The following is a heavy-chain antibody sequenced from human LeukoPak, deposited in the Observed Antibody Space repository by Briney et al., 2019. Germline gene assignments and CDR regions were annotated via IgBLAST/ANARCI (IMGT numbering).Heavy chain of an antibody. CDR3: ARVTGYMIEDYFDY. CDR1: GGSISSSRYY. Sequence: SETLSLTCTVSGGSISSSRYYWGWIRQPPGRGLEWIGSIYYSGSTNYNPSLKSRVTISVETSKNQFSLKLSSVTAADTAVYYCARVTGYMIEDYFDYWGQGTLVTVSS. J-gene: IGHJ4*02. CDR2: IYYSGST. V-gene: IGHV4-39*07. D-gene: IGHD3-22*01.